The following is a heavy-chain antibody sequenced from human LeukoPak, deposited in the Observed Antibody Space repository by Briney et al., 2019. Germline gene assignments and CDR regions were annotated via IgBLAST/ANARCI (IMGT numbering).Heavy chain of an antibody. CDR2: ISSDGRST. J-gene: IGHJ4*02. D-gene: IGHD5-24*01. V-gene: IGHV3-74*01. Sequence: GGSLRLSCAASGFAFSSYWIHWVRQAPGKGLVWVSGISSDGRSTTYADSVKGRFTISRDNAKHTLYLQMNSLRAEDTAVYYCARERRDGYNYDYWGKGTLVTVSS. CDR3: ARERRDGYNYDY. CDR1: GFAFSSYW.